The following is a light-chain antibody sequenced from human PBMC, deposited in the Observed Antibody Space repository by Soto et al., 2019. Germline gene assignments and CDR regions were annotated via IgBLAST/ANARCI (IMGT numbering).Light chain of an antibody. CDR2: GAS. Sequence: EIVTTQSPATLSVSPGERATLSCRASQSVSSNLAWYQQKPGQAPRLLIYGASTRATGIPARFSGSGSGTEFTLTISSLQSEDFAVYYCQQYNNWVPITFGQGTRLEIK. CDR1: QSVSSN. CDR3: QQYNNWVPIT. J-gene: IGKJ5*01. V-gene: IGKV3-15*01.